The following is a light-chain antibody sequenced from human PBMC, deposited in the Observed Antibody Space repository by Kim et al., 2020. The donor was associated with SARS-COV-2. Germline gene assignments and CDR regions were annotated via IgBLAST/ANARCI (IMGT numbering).Light chain of an antibody. CDR1: VLAKKY. J-gene: IGLJ3*02. V-gene: IGLV3-27*01. Sequence: SYELTQPSSVSVSPGQTARITCSGDVLAKKYARWFQQKPGQAPVLVIYKDSERPSGIPERFSGSSSGTTVTLTISGAQVEDEADYYCYSAADRIGVFGGG. CDR2: KDS. CDR3: YSAADRIGV.